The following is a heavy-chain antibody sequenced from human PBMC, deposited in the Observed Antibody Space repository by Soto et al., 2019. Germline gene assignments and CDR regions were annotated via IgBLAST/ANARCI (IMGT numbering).Heavy chain of an antibody. Sequence: PSETLCLTCAVYGGSFSDYYWSWIRQPPGKWLEWVWEINHSGITNYGPSLKSRVTISVDTSKNQFSLKLSSVTAADTAVYYCASRDIGAIFGVVNYFDPWGQGTLVTVSS. CDR3: ASRDIGAIFGVVNYFDP. CDR1: GGSFSDYY. D-gene: IGHD3-3*01. V-gene: IGHV4-34*01. CDR2: INHSGIT. J-gene: IGHJ5*01.